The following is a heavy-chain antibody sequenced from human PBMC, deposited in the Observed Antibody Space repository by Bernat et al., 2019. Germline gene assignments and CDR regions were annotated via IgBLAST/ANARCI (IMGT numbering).Heavy chain of an antibody. CDR3: ARDIPWGYCSSTSCYTFDY. CDR2: ISSSGSTR. CDR1: GFTFSDYY. V-gene: IGHV3-11*01. Sequence: QVQLVESGGGLVKPGGSLRLSCAASGFTFSDYYMSWIRQAPGKGLEWVSYISSSGSTRYHADSVKGRFTISRDTAKNSLYLQMNSLRAEDTAVYYCARDIPWGYCSSTSCYTFDYWGQGTLITVSS. J-gene: IGHJ4*02. D-gene: IGHD2-2*02.